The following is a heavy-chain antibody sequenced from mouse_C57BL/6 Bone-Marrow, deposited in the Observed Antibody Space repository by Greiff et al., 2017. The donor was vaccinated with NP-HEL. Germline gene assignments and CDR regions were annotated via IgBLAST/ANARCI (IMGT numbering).Heavy chain of an antibody. V-gene: IGHV1-81*01. D-gene: IGHD1-1*02. CDR1: GYTFTSYG. Sequence: QVQLQQSGAELARPGASVKLSCKASGYTFTSYGLSWVKQRPGQGLEWIGEIYPRSGNTSYNEKFKGKATLTADKSSSTAYMALRSLTSEDAAVYFCARGGVGWFYAMDYWGQGTSVTVSS. CDR3: ARGGVGWFYAMDY. J-gene: IGHJ4*01. CDR2: IYPRSGNT.